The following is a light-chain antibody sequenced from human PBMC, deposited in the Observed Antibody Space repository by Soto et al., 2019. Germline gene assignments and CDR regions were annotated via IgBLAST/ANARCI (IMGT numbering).Light chain of an antibody. J-gene: IGLJ2*01. CDR1: NIGSKN. CDR2: RDT. V-gene: IGLV3-9*01. CDR3: QVWDSSTVV. Sequence: SYELTQPLSVSVALGQTARITCGGNNIGSKNVHWYQLNPGQAPVLVIYRDTNRPSGIPERFSGSNSGNMATLAISRAQAGDDADYYCQVWDSSTVVFGGGTKVTVL.